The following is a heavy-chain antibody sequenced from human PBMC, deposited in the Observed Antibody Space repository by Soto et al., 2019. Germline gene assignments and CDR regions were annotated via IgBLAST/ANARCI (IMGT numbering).Heavy chain of an antibody. CDR1: GVSISSGGYS. J-gene: IGHJ4*02. CDR2: IYHSGST. Sequence: SETLSLTCAVSGVSISSGGYSWSWIRQPPGKGLEWIGYIYHSGSTYYNPSLKSRVTISVDRSKNQFSLKLSSVTAADTAVYYWAREPNYFDYWGQGTLVPVSS. CDR3: AREPNYFDY. V-gene: IGHV4-30-2*01.